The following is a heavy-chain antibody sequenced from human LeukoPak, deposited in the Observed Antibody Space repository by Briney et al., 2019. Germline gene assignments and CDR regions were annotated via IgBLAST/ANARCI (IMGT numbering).Heavy chain of an antibody. Sequence: PGRSLRLSCAASGFTFSSYGMHWVRQAPGKGLDWVTDISYDGSYKYYADSVKGRFSISRDNCKKSLYLQMISLRAEDTAVYYCAKDHGAGSYHGPNWFDPWGQGTLVTVSS. V-gene: IGHV3-30*18. CDR3: AKDHGAGSYHGPNWFDP. CDR2: ISYDGSYK. J-gene: IGHJ5*02. D-gene: IGHD3-10*01. CDR1: GFTFSSYG.